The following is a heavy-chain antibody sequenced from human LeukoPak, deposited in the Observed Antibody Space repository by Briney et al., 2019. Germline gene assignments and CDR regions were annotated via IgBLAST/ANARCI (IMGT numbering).Heavy chain of an antibody. J-gene: IGHJ5*02. D-gene: IGHD1-26*01. CDR3: ARGWWEQRHHTGNWFDP. CDR1: GGSISSYY. Sequence: KASETLSLTCTVSGGSISSYYWSWIRQPPGKGLEWIGYIYYSGSTNYNPSLKSRVTISVDTSKNQFSLKLGSVTAADTAVYYCARGWWEQRHHTGNWFDPWGQGTLVTVSS. CDR2: IYYSGST. V-gene: IGHV4-59*01.